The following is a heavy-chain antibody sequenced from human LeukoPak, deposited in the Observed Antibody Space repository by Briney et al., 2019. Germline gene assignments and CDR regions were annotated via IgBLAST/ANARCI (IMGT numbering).Heavy chain of an antibody. CDR2: ISSSGSTI. V-gene: IGHV3-48*03. J-gene: IGHJ3*02. CDR1: GFTFSSYE. D-gene: IGHD3-3*01. CDR3: ARDNGDYDFWSGSKANDAFDI. Sequence: GGSLRLSCAASGFTFSSYEMNWVRQAPGKGLEWVSYISSSGSTIYYADSVKGRFTISRDNAKNSLYLQMNSLRAEDTAVYYCARDNGDYDFWSGSKANDAFDIWGQGTMVTVSS.